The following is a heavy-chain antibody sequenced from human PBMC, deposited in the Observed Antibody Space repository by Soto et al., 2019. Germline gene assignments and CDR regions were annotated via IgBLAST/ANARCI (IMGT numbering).Heavy chain of an antibody. CDR3: ARGRGLPQARQNWLDP. J-gene: IGHJ5*02. CDR1: GGSLSGYY. V-gene: IGHV4-34*01. CDR2: INHSGST. Sequence: QVQLQQWGAGLLRPSETLSLTCAVYGGSLSGYYWSWIRQPPGKGLEWIGEINHSGSTNYNPSLKSRVTISVDTSKNQFSLKLSSVTAADTAVYYCARGRGLPQARQNWLDPWGQGTLVTVSS. D-gene: IGHD4-17*01.